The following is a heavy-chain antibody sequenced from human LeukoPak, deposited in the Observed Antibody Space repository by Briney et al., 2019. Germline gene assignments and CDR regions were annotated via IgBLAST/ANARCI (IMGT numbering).Heavy chain of an antibody. V-gene: IGHV3-23*01. Sequence: GGSLRLSCEASGFTFSNYAMSWVRQAPGKGLEWVSTVTASARRTYYADSVQGRFTISRDNSNNTLFLQVNSLRADDTAVCHCAKWGFSDRSGANFHSWGQGTLVTVSS. CDR2: VTASARRT. CDR3: AKWGFSDRSGANFHS. J-gene: IGHJ4*02. D-gene: IGHD3-22*01. CDR1: GFTFSNYA.